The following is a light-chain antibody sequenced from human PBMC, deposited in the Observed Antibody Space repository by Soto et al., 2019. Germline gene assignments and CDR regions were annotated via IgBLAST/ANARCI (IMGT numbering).Light chain of an antibody. CDR2: DVS. V-gene: IGLV2-14*01. J-gene: IGLJ1*01. CDR3: KSYTTTSTYV. Sequence: QSALTQPASVSGSPGQSIAISCTGTSSDVGAYNYVSWYQQPPGKAPKLMIYDVSNRPSGVSDRFSGSKSGNTASLTISGLQTEDEADYYCKSYTTTSTYVFGTGTKVTLL. CDR1: SSDVGAYNY.